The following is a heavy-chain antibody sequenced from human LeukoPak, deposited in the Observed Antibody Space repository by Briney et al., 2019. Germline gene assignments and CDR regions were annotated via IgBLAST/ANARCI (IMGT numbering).Heavy chain of an antibody. Sequence: GGSLRLSCAASGFTFDDYAMHWVRQAPGKGLVWVSRINSDGSSTSYADSVKGRFTISRDNAKNTLYLQMNSLRAEDTAVYYCARGPPYGSGSYYPGDYWGQGTLVTVSS. J-gene: IGHJ4*02. D-gene: IGHD3-10*01. CDR2: INSDGSST. CDR1: GFTFDDYA. CDR3: ARGPPYGSGSYYPGDY. V-gene: IGHV3-74*01.